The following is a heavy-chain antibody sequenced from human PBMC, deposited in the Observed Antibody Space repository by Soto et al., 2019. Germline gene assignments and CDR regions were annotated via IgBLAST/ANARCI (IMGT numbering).Heavy chain of an antibody. CDR1: GFTFSNYA. D-gene: IGHD6-13*01. CDR2: ISGIGGST. CDR3: AKDQGSSWYEIDY. V-gene: IGHV3-23*01. J-gene: IGHJ4*02. Sequence: EVQLLESGGGLVHPGGSLRLSCAASGFTFSNYAVTWVRQAPGKGLEWVSTISGIGGSTYYADSVKGRLTISRDNSKNKLYLQMNSLRAEDTAVYYCAKDQGSSWYEIDYWGQGTLVTVSS.